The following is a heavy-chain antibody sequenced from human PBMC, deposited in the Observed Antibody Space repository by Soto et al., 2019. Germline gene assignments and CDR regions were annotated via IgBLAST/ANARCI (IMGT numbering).Heavy chain of an antibody. D-gene: IGHD4-17*01. CDR1: GGSFSGYY. Sequence: PSETLSLTCAVYGGSFSGYYWSWIRQPPGKGLEWIGEINHSGSTNYNPSLKSRVTISVDTSKNQFSLKLSSVTAADTAVYYCAFFFFNDTATTEIYTLSPTRRSSDL. CDR3: AFFFFNDTATTEIYTLSPTRRSSDL. V-gene: IGHV4-34*01. J-gene: IGHJ2*01. CDR2: INHSGST.